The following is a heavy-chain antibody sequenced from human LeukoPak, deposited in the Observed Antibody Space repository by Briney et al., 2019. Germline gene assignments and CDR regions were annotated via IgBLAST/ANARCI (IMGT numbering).Heavy chain of an antibody. J-gene: IGHJ3*02. CDR3: AKASRVIVVADAFDI. CDR2: ISGSGGST. CDR1: GFTFSSYA. V-gene: IGHV3-23*01. D-gene: IGHD3-22*01. Sequence: GGSLRLSCAASGFTFSSYAMSWVRQAPGKGLEWVSAISGSGGSTYYADSVKGRFTISRGNSKNTLYLQMNSLRAEDTAVYYCAKASRVIVVADAFDIWGQGTMVTVSS.